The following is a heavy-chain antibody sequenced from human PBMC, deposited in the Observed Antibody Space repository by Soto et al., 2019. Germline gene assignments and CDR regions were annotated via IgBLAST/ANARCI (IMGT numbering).Heavy chain of an antibody. CDR1: GFSLSNAGLG. Sequence: QVTLKESGPVLVKPTETLTLTCTVSGFSLSNAGLGVSWIRQPPGQALEWLAHIFSHGATYYSASLKSRLSXSXXTCKSQVVLIITTMGPVDTATAYCSRAHDLYSLDYWGQGTLVTVSS. CDR3: SRAHDLYSLDY. D-gene: IGHD2-15*01. J-gene: IGHJ4*02. V-gene: IGHV2-26*01. CDR2: IFSHGAT.